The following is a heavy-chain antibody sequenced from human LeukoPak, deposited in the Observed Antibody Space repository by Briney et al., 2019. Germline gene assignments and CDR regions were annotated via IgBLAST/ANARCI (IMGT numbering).Heavy chain of an antibody. CDR3: ARGGPGQLWLLDY. D-gene: IGHD5-18*01. V-gene: IGHV4-39*07. CDR2: INHSGST. J-gene: IGHJ4*02. Sequence: SETLSLTCTVSSGSISSSSYYWDWIRQPPGKGLEWIGEINHSGSTNYNPSLKSRVTISVDTSKNQFSLKLSSVTAADTAVYYCARGGPGQLWLLDYWGQGTLVTVSS. CDR1: SGSISSSSYY.